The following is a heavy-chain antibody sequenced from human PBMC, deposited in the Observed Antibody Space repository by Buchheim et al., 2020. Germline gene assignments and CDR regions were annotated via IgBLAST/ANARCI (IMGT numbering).Heavy chain of an antibody. D-gene: IGHD3-10*01. CDR3: ARVYYFEEWFGSGYYGMDV. CDR1: GYTFTSYD. J-gene: IGHJ6*02. V-gene: IGHV1-8*01. CDR2: MNPNSGNT. Sequence: QVQLVQSGAEVKKPGASVKVSCKASGYTFTSYDINWVRQATGQGLEWMGWMNPNSGNTGYTQKFQGRVTMTRNTSISTAYMELSSLRSEDTAVYYCARVYYFEEWFGSGYYGMDVWGQGTT.